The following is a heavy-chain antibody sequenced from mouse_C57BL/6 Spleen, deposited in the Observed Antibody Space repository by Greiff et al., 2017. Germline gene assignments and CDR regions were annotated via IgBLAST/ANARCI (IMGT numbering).Heavy chain of an antibody. Sequence: VQLQQSGPELVKPGASVKISCKASGYSFTGYYMNWVKQSPEKNLEWIGEINPSTGGTTYNQKFKANAPLTVDKSSSTAYMQLKSLTSEDSAVYCCARRSNYEAWFAYWGQGTLVTVSA. CDR2: INPSTGGT. CDR3: ARRSNYEAWFAY. V-gene: IGHV1-42*01. J-gene: IGHJ3*01. D-gene: IGHD2-5*01. CDR1: GYSFTGYY.